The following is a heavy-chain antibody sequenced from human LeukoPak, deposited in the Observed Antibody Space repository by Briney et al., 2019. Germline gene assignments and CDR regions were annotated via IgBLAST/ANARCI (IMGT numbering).Heavy chain of an antibody. J-gene: IGHJ5*02. V-gene: IGHV3-53*01. D-gene: IGHD6-19*01. CDR2: IYAGGTT. CDR3: ARDSSGWYDH. Sequence: PGGSLRLSCAASGXTVSTNYMSWVRQAPGRGLEWVSVIYAGGTTYYADYVRGRFTISRDNSKNTLYLQMNSLRDEDTAVYYCARDSSGWYDHWGQGTLVTVSS. CDR1: GXTVSTNY.